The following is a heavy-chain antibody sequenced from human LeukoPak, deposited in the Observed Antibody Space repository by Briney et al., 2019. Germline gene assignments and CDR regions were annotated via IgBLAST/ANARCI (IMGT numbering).Heavy chain of an antibody. CDR2: MNPNSGNT. D-gene: IGHD3-3*01. CDR1: GYTFTSYD. CDR3: ARRNTYYDVWSGFSYYGMDV. J-gene: IGHJ6*01. V-gene: IGHV1-8*01. Sequence: ASVKVSCKASGYTFTSYDINWVRQATGQGLEWMGWMNPNSGNTGYAQKFQGRVTMTRNTSITTAYMELSSLRSEDTAVYYCARRNTYYDVWSGFSYYGMDVWDKGPRSPSPQ.